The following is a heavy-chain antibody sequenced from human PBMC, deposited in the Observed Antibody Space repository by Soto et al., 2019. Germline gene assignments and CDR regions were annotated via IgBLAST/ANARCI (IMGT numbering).Heavy chain of an antibody. J-gene: IGHJ4*02. CDR3: ARAPYYYDSSGYWAY. D-gene: IGHD3-22*01. V-gene: IGHV3-21*01. CDR1: GFTFSSYS. CDR2: ISSSSSYI. Sequence: EVQLVESGGGLVKPGGSLRLSCAASGFTFSSYSMNWDRQAPGKGLEWVSSISSSSSYIYYADSVKGRFTISRDNAKNSLYLQMNSLRAEDTAVYYCARAPYYYDSSGYWAYWGQGTLVTVSS.